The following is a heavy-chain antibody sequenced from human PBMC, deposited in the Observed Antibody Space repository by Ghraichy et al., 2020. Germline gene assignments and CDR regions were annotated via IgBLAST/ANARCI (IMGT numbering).Heavy chain of an antibody. CDR1: GFTFSSYA. D-gene: IGHD2-21*02. J-gene: IGHJ4*02. CDR3: AKIRPICGGDCYRHYFDY. CDR2: ISGSGGST. Sequence: GGSLRLSCAASGFTFSSYAMSWVRQAPGKGLEWVSAISGSGGSTYYADSVKGRFTISRDNSKNTLYLQMNSLRAEDTAVYYCAKIRPICGGDCYRHYFDYWGQGTLVTVSS. V-gene: IGHV3-23*01.